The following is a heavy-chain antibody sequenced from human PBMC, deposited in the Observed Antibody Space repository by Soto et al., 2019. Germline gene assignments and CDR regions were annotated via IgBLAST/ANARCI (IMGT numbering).Heavy chain of an antibody. V-gene: IGHV3-23*01. D-gene: IGHD2-2*01. CDR1: GFTFSSYA. CDR3: ARLSADIVVVPAAIHGMDV. J-gene: IGHJ6*02. Sequence: GGSLRLSCAASGFTFSSYAMSWVRQAPGNGLEWVSAISGSGGSTYYADSVKGRFTISRDNSKNTLYLQMNSLRAEDTAVYYCARLSADIVVVPAAIHGMDVWGQGTTVTSP. CDR2: ISGSGGST.